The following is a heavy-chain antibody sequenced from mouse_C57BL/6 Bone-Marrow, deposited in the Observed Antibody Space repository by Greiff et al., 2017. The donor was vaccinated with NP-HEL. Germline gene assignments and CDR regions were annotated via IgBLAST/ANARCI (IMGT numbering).Heavy chain of an antibody. J-gene: IGHJ3*01. CDR2: IYPGDGDT. Sequence: VQLQQSGAELVKPGASVKISCKASGYAFSSYWMNWVKQRPGKGLEWIGQIYPGDGDTNYNGKFKGKATLTADKSSSTAYMQLSSLTSEDSAVYFCAREGYDYDKEGPYWGQGTLVTVSA. D-gene: IGHD2-4*01. V-gene: IGHV1-80*01. CDR1: GYAFSSYW. CDR3: AREGYDYDKEGPY.